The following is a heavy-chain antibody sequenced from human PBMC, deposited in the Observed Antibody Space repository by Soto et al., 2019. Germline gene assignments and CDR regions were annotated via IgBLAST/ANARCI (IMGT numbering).Heavy chain of an antibody. CDR1: GGSFSGYY. CDR3: ARHKYSGYDFSYWFDP. Sequence: PSETLSLTCAVYGGSFSGYYWSWIRQPPGKGLEWIGEINHSGSTNYNPSLKSRVTISVDTSKNQFSLKLSSVTAADTAVYYCARHKYSGYDFSYWFDPWGQGTLVTVSS. D-gene: IGHD5-12*01. V-gene: IGHV4-34*01. CDR2: INHSGST. J-gene: IGHJ5*02.